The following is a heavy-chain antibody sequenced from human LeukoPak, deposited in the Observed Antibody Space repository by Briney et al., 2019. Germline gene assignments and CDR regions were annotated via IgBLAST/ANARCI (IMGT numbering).Heavy chain of an antibody. V-gene: IGHV5-10-1*01. CDR1: GYSFTSYW. D-gene: IGHD3-10*01. Sequence: GESLKIPCKGSGYSFTSYWISWVRQMPGKGLEWMGRIDPSDSYTNYSPSFQGHVTISADKSISTAYLQWSSLKASDTAMYYFARQFFLADGSGSYWFDPWGQGTLVTVSS. J-gene: IGHJ5*02. CDR3: ARQFFLADGSGSYWFDP. CDR2: IDPSDSYT.